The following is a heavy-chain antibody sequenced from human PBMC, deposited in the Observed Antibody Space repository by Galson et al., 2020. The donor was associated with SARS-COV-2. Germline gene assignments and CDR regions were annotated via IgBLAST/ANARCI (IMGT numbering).Heavy chain of an antibody. V-gene: IGHV1-24*01. D-gene: IGHD3-10*01. CDR2: FHPEDGEI. Sequence: ASVKVSCRVSGYTLTALSMHWVRQAPGKGLEWMGGFHPEDGEIDYAQSFQGRLILTEDTSTDTAYMELSSLRPEDAAVYYCAILGFGYAFEMWGQGTVVTVSS. CDR3: AILGFGYAFEM. CDR1: GYTLTALS. J-gene: IGHJ3*02.